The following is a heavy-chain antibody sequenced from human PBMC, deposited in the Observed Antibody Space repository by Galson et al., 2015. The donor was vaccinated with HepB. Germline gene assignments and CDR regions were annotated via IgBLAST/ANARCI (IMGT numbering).Heavy chain of an antibody. J-gene: IGHJ6*03. CDR2: VSGSGGSS. V-gene: IGHV3-23*01. Sequence: SLRLSCAASGFTFSNYAMSWVRQAPGKGLEWVSTVSGSGGSSYYTNSVKGRFTISRDNSKNTLYLQMKSLRAEDTAVYFCAKDSGYHCSGTTCSYYFYYYCMDVWGKGTTVTVSS. CDR3: AKDSGYHCSGTTCSYYFYYYCMDV. D-gene: IGHD2-2*01. CDR1: GFTFSNYA.